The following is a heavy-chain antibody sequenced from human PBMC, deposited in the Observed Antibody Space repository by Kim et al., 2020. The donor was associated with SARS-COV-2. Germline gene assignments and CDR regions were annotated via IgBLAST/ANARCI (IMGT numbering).Heavy chain of an antibody. J-gene: IGHJ5*02. CDR2: INHSGST. V-gene: IGHV4-34*01. Sequence: SETLSLTCAVYGGSFSGYYWSWIRQPPGKGLEWIGEINHSGSTNYNPSLKSRVTISVDTSKNQFSLKLSSVTAADTAVYYCARAGTYYYGSGSRQKNWFDPWGQGTLVTVSS. CDR3: ARAGTYYYGSGSRQKNWFDP. D-gene: IGHD3-10*01. CDR1: GGSFSGYY.